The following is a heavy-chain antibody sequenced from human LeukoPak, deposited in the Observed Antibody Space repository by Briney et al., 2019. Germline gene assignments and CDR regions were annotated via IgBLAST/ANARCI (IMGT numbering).Heavy chain of an antibody. CDR2: IYYSGST. V-gene: IGHV4-31*03. D-gene: IGHD3-10*01. CDR1: GGSISSGGYY. Sequence: PSQTLSLTCTVSGGSISSGGYYWSWIRQPPGKGLEWIGYIYYSGSTYYNPSLKSRVTISVDTSKNQFSLKLSSVTAADTAVYYCARDPHKGLWFGDHQPFDIWGQGTMVTVSS. CDR3: ARDPHKGLWFGDHQPFDI. J-gene: IGHJ3*02.